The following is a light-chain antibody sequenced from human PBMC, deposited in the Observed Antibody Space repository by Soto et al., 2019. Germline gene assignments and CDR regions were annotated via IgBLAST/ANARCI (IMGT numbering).Light chain of an antibody. Sequence: QSALTQPPSASGSLGQSVTVSCTGSSSDVGTYGYVSWYQHRPGTAPKLLIYDVSERPSGVPDRFSGSKSGSTASLTISGLQAEDEADYYCCSYATTFYVFGSGTKVTVL. V-gene: IGLV2-8*01. CDR1: SSDVGTYGY. CDR3: CSYATTFYV. J-gene: IGLJ1*01. CDR2: DVS.